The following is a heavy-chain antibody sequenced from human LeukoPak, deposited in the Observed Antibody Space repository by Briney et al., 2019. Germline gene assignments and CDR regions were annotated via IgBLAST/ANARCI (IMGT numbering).Heavy chain of an antibody. Sequence: ASVKVSCKASGYTFTSYGISWVRQAPGQGLEWMGWISAYNGNTNYAQKLQGRVTMTTDTSTSTAYMELRSLRSDDTAVYYCARDQMDDYVWGSYRHSDAFDIWGQGTMVTVSS. V-gene: IGHV1-18*01. CDR2: ISAYNGNT. CDR1: GYTFTSYG. CDR3: ARDQMDDYVWGSYRHSDAFDI. D-gene: IGHD3-16*02. J-gene: IGHJ3*02.